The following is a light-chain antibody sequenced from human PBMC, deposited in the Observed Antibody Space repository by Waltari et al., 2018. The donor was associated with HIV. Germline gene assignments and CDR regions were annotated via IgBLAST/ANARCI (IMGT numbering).Light chain of an antibody. V-gene: IGLV2-18*02. J-gene: IGLJ1*01. CDR2: EVS. CDR1: SSDVGNYNR. Sequence: QSALTQPPSVSGSPGQSVTISCTGTSSDVGNYNRVSWYQQPPGTAPKLMIYEVSNRPSGVPDRFSGSKSGNTASLTISGLQAEDEADYFCSSYTTNSTYVFGTGTKVTVL. CDR3: SSYTTNSTYV.